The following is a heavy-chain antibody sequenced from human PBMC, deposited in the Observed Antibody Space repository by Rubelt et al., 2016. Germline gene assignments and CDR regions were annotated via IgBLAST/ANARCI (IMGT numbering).Heavy chain of an antibody. Sequence: GGGLVQPGGSLRLSCAASGFTFSSYWMTWVRQAPGKGLEWVSSISSSSSYINYADSVKGRITISRDNARNLVYLQMNSLRAEDTAVYYCTRDADYLESNTHYDAFDIWGQGTTVTVSS. CDR2: ISSSSSYI. CDR3: TRDADYLESNTHYDAFDI. D-gene: IGHD3-22*01. V-gene: IGHV3-21*01. J-gene: IGHJ3*02. CDR1: GFTFSSYW.